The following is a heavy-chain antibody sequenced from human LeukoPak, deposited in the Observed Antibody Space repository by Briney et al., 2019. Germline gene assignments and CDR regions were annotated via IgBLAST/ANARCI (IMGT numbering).Heavy chain of an antibody. CDR3: ARGGHSSGWYFD. V-gene: IGHV4-34*01. Sequence: SETLSLTCAVYGGSFSGYYWSWIRQPPGKGLEWIGEINHSGSTNYNPSLKSRVTISVDTSKNQFSLKLSSVTAADTAVYYCARGGHSSGWYFDWGQGTLVTVSS. J-gene: IGHJ4*02. CDR2: INHSGST. D-gene: IGHD6-19*01. CDR1: GGSFSGYY.